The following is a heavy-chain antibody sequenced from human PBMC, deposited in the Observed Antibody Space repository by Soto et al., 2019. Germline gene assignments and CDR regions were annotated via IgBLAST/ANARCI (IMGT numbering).Heavy chain of an antibody. V-gene: IGHV1-3*01. D-gene: IGHD2-2*01. Sequence: QVQLVQSGAEVKKPGASVKVSCKASGYTFTSYAMHWVRQAPGQRLEWMGWINAGNGNTKYSQKCQGRVTITRDTSASTAYMELSSLRSEDTAVYYCARGSDSFRRVVYYYYYYGMDVWGQGTTVTVSS. CDR3: ARGSDSFRRVVYYYYYYGMDV. CDR2: INAGNGNT. CDR1: GYTFTSYA. J-gene: IGHJ6*02.